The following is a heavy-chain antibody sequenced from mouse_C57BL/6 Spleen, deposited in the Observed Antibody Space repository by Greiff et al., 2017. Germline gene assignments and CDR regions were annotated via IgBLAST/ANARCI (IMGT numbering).Heavy chain of an antibody. CDR2: INPDSSTI. Sequence: EVMLVESGGGLVQPGGSLKFSCAASGIDFSRYWMRWVRRAPGKGLEWIGEINPDSSTINYAPTLKDKFIISRDNATNTLYLQMSKVRSEDTALYYGARPVSNYYAMDYWGQGTSVTVSS. J-gene: IGHJ4*01. CDR1: GIDFSRYW. V-gene: IGHV4-1*01. CDR3: ARPVSNYYAMDY. D-gene: IGHD6-2*01.